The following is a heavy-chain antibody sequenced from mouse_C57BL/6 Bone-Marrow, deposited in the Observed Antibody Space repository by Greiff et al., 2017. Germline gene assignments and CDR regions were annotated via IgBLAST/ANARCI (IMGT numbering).Heavy chain of an antibody. CDR3: ARDNDEAMDY. CDR2: INYDGSSP. D-gene: IGHD2-3*01. Sequence: EVKLVESEGGLVQPGSSMKLSCTASGFPFSDYYMAWVRQVPEKGLELVANINYDGSSPYYLDSLKGRFIISRDNAKNILYLQMSSLKSEDTATYYCARDNDEAMDYWGQGTSVTVSS. J-gene: IGHJ4*01. V-gene: IGHV5-16*01. CDR1: GFPFSDYY.